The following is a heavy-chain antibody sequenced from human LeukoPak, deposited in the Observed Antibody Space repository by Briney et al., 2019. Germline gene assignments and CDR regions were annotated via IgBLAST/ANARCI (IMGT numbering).Heavy chain of an antibody. D-gene: IGHD1-26*01. CDR3: TKRVKYGGTWDHFAD. V-gene: IGHV3-23*01. J-gene: IGHJ4*02. CDR2: ISGSGGGT. CDR1: GITLSNYG. Sequence: GGSLRLSCAVSGITLSNYGVSWVRQAPGKGLEWVAGISGSGGGTNYADSVKGRFTISRDNSKSTLILQMNSLRVEDTALYYCTKRVKYGGTWDHFADWGQGTLVTVSS.